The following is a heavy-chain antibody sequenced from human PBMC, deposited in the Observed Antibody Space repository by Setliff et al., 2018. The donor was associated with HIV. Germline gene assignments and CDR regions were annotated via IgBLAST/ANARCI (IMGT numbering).Heavy chain of an antibody. CDR1: GYTFTSYG. CDR2: ISAYNGNT. D-gene: IGHD3-3*01. J-gene: IGHJ4*02. CDR3: ARLRGLTIFGVPEGPFDY. V-gene: IGHV1-18*01. Sequence: GASVKVSCKASGYTFTSYGISWVRQAPGQGLEWMGWISAYNGNTNYAQKLQGRVTMTTDTSTSTAYMELRSLRSDDTAVYYCARLRGLTIFGVPEGPFDYWGQGTLVTVSS.